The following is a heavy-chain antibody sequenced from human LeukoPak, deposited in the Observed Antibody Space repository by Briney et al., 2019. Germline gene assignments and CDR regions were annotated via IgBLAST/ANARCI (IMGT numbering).Heavy chain of an antibody. Sequence: ASVKVSCKAPGYTFTSYAMHWVRQAPGQRLEWMGWINAGNGNTKYSQKFQGRVTITRDTSASTAYMELRSLRSDDTAVYYCARAAVAGTGRAFDYWGQGTLVTVSS. CDR1: GYTFTSYA. V-gene: IGHV1-3*01. CDR2: INAGNGNT. D-gene: IGHD6-19*01. J-gene: IGHJ4*02. CDR3: ARAAVAGTGRAFDY.